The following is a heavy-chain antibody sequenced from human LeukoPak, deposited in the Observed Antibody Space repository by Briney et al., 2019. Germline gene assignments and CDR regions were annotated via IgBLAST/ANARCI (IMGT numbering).Heavy chain of an antibody. CDR1: GFIFSSYW. Sequence: PGGSLRLSCEASGFIFSSYWMSWVRQAPGKGPEWVANIERDGREIYYIDSVKGRFTISRDNAKNSLYLQMNSLRAEDTAVYYCAKDRSLDYYYMDVWGKGTTVTVSS. D-gene: IGHD1-1*01. CDR2: IERDGREI. V-gene: IGHV3-7*01. J-gene: IGHJ6*03. CDR3: AKDRSLDYYYMDV.